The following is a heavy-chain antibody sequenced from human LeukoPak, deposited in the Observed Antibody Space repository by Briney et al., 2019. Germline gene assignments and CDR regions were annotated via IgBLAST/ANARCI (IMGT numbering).Heavy chain of an antibody. CDR3: AKAPWELLPPGVYYFDY. CDR2: ISWNSGSI. V-gene: IGHV3-9*01. CDR1: GFTFDDYA. J-gene: IGHJ4*02. D-gene: IGHD1-26*01. Sequence: PGGSLRLSCAASGFTFDDYAMHWVRQAPGKGLEWVSGISWNSGSIGYADSVKGRFTISRDNAKNSLYLQMNSLRAEDTALYYCAKAPWELLPPGVYYFDYWGQGTLVTVSS.